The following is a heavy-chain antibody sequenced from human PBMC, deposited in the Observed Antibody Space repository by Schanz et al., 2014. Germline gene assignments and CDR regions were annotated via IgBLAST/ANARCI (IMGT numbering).Heavy chain of an antibody. V-gene: IGHV3-30*03. CDR2: ISYHGSER. Sequence: QVQLVESGGGVVQPGRSLRLSCAGSGFSFSDYGMHWVRQAPGRGLEWVAVISYHGSERYYADSVKGRFTISRDNSKNTLYLQMNSLRDEDTAVYYCAREGERKGMLPYYFDYWGQGALVTVSS. CDR3: AREGERKGMLPYYFDY. J-gene: IGHJ4*02. CDR1: GFSFSDYG. D-gene: IGHD3-10*01.